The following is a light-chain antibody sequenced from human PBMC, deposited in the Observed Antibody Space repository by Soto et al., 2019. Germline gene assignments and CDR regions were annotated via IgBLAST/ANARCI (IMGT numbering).Light chain of an antibody. CDR2: AAS. CDR1: QGISSY. V-gene: IGKV1-8*01. Sequence: AIRMTQSPSSFSASTGERVTITCRASQGISSYLAWYQQKPGQAPKLLIYAASTRQSGVPSRFSGSGSGTDFTLTISSLQSEDFAIYYCQQYNSYPHTFGQGTKLEIK. CDR3: QQYNSYPHT. J-gene: IGKJ2*01.